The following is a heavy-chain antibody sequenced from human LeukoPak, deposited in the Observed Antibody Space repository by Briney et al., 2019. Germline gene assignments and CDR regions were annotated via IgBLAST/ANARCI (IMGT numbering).Heavy chain of an antibody. V-gene: IGHV4-59*01. D-gene: IGHD3-10*01. J-gene: IGHJ2*01. CDR2: IYYSGST. CDR1: GGSISSYY. Sequence: SETLSLTCTVSGGSISSYYWSWIRQPPGKGLEWIGYIYYSGSTNYNPSLKSRVTISVDTSKNQFSLKLSSVTAAETAVYYCARVDAWFGELFSWYFDLWGRGTLVTVSS. CDR3: ARVDAWFGELFSWYFDL.